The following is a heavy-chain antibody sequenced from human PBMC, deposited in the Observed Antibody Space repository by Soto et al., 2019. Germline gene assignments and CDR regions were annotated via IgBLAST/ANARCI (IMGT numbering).Heavy chain of an antibody. CDR1: AFTFSSYG. J-gene: IGHJ4*02. D-gene: IGHD6-13*01. V-gene: IGHV3-33*01. Sequence: GGSLRLSCAASAFTFSSYGMHWVRQAPGKGLEWVAVIWYDVGKKYYADSVKGRFTISRDSSKNTVSLEMTSLRAEDTAVYYCARRSSSWYFDYWGQGTLVTVSS. CDR3: ARRSSSWYFDY. CDR2: IWYDVGKK.